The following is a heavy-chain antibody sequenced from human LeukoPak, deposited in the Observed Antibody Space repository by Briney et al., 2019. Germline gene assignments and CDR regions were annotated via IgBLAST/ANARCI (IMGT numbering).Heavy chain of an antibody. V-gene: IGHV3-23*01. Sequence: PGGSLRLSCVASGFTFSTYGMSWVRQAPGKGLEWVSAISGSGGSTYYADSVKGRFTISRDNAKNSLYLQMNSLRAEDTAVYYCARTIYDSSGYYGPWGQGTLVPVSS. CDR2: ISGSGGST. CDR1: GFTFSTYG. J-gene: IGHJ5*02. CDR3: ARTIYDSSGYYGP. D-gene: IGHD3-22*01.